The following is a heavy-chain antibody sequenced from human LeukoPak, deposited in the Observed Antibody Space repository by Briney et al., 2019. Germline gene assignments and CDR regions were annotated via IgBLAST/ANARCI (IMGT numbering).Heavy chain of an antibody. CDR2: INHNGEMI. Sequence: PGGSLRLSCAASGFTFSNYVMSWVRQAPGKGLEGVGYINHNGEMIFYPDFVKGRFTITRDNAKNSLYLQMNSLRDEDTAVYYCARDNDWAFHYWGQGTLVTVSS. D-gene: IGHD3-9*01. J-gene: IGHJ4*02. CDR3: ARDNDWAFHY. V-gene: IGHV3-48*02. CDR1: GFTFSNYV.